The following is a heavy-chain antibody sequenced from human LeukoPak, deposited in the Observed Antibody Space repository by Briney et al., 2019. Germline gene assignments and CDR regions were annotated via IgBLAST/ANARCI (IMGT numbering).Heavy chain of an antibody. D-gene: IGHD6-19*01. Sequence: VASVKVSCKASGYTFTSYGISWVRQAPGQGLEWMGWISGYNGNTNYAQKLQGRVTMTTDTSTSTAYMELRSLRSDDTAVYYCARDLKRGYSSGRYSWGTGSSNGYWGQGTLVTVSS. CDR3: ARDLKRGYSSGRYSWGTGSSNGY. CDR2: ISGYNGNT. V-gene: IGHV1-18*01. J-gene: IGHJ4*02. CDR1: GYTFTSYG.